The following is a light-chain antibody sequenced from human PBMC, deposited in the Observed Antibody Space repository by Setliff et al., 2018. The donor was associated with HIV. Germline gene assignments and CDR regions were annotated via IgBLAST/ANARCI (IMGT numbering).Light chain of an antibody. J-gene: IGLJ1*01. V-gene: IGLV2-11*01. CDR3: CSYAGSYRNI. CDR1: SSDIGAYNY. CDR2: NVI. Sequence: QSALTQPASVSGSPGQSVTFSCSGSSSDIGAYNYVSWYQQHPGKAPKLIISNVIRRPSGVPDRFSGSKSGNTASLTISGLQAEDEAEYYCCSYAGSYRNIFGSGTKV.